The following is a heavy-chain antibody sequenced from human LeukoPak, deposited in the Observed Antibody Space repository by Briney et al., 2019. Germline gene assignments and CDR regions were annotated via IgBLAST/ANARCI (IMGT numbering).Heavy chain of an antibody. J-gene: IGHJ4*02. D-gene: IGHD1-26*01. CDR1: GGSFSGYY. CDR2: INHSGST. V-gene: IGHV4-34*01. CDR3: ARVGYSETYLRD. Sequence: SETLSLTCAVYGGSFSGYYWSWMRQPPGEGLEWIGEINHSGSTNYNPSLRSRVTISVDTSKNQFSLKLSSVTAAATAVYYCARVGYSETYLRDWGQGTLVTVSS.